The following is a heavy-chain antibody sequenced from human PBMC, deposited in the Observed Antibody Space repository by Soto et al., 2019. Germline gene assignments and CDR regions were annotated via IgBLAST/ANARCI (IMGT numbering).Heavy chain of an antibody. J-gene: IGHJ4*02. V-gene: IGHV3-30-3*01. Sequence: QVQLVESGGGVVQPGRSLRLSCAASGFTFSSFTMHWVRQAPGKGLEWVALISYDDGTNKYYADSVKGRFTISRDNPKNTLYLQMNSLRVEDTAVYYCARSIAVASTPEFDYWGQGTLVTVSS. CDR2: ISYDDGTNK. CDR1: GFTFSSFT. CDR3: ARSIAVASTPEFDY. D-gene: IGHD6-19*01.